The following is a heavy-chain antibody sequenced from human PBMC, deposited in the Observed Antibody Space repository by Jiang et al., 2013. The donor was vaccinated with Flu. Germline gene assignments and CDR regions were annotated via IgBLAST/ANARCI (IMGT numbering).Heavy chain of an antibody. Sequence: GPGLVKPSETLSLTCSVSGASISSDYWSWIRQPPGKGLEWIGYIYNTGSTKYNPSLKSRVTISEDTSNNQFSLTLSSVTAADTAVYYCARHRQSGSYGIDYWGQGTLVTVSS. J-gene: IGHJ4*02. CDR3: ARHRQSGSYGIDY. CDR1: GASISSDY. V-gene: IGHV4-59*08. CDR2: IYNTGST. D-gene: IGHD1-26*01.